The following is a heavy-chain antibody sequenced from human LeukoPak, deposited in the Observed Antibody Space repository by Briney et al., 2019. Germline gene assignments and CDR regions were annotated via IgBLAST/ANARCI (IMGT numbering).Heavy chain of an antibody. Sequence: ASVKVSCKASGYTFTGYYMHWVRQAPGQGLEWMGWINPNSGGTNYAQKFQGRVTMTRDMSISTAYMELSRLRSDDTAVYYCARGLLRGYSGYGFDYWGQGTLVTVSS. V-gene: IGHV1-2*02. CDR2: INPNSGGT. CDR3: ARGLLRGYSGYGFDY. D-gene: IGHD5-12*01. J-gene: IGHJ4*02. CDR1: GYTFTGYY.